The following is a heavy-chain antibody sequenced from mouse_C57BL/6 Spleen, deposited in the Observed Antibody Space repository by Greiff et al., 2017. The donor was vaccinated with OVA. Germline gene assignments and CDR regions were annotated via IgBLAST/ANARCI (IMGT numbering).Heavy chain of an antibody. J-gene: IGHJ2*01. D-gene: IGHD1-1*01. CDR3: ARAGSSLGFDY. Sequence: EVKLMESGGGLVKPGGSLKLSCAASGFTFSDYGMHWVRQAPEKGLEWVAYISSGSSTIYYADTVKGRFTISRDNAKNTLFLQMTSLRSEDTAMYYCARAGSSLGFDYWGQGTTLTVSS. V-gene: IGHV5-17*01. CDR1: GFTFSDYG. CDR2: ISSGSSTI.